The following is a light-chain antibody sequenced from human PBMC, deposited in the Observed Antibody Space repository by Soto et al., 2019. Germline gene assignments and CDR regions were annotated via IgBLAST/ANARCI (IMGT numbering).Light chain of an antibody. J-gene: IGKJ2*01. CDR2: GAS. CDR3: QQHHNWPTLDT. Sequence: EIGMTQSPASLSVSPGDGATLSCRASQSVASNVAWYQHKPGQGPTLLSHGASTRAAGVPSRFSGSRSGTDLTLTISRLHSENFEGYYCQQHHNWPTLDTFVQGTKLQMK. V-gene: IGKV3-15*01. CDR1: QSVASN.